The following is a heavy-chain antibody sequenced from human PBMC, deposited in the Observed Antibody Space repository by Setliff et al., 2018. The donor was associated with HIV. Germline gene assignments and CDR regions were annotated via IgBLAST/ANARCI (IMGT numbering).Heavy chain of an antibody. CDR1: GFRFRTYA. D-gene: IGHD1-26*01. V-gene: IGHV3-20*04. J-gene: IGHJ4*02. CDR2: INWNGGST. Sequence: GSLRLSCVASGFRFRTYAMSWVRQSQGKGLEWVSGINWNGGSTGYAESVKGRFTISRDNAKNSLYLQMNSLRVEDTAVYYCATDCAVVGGTGSLDSWGQGTLVTVSS. CDR3: ATDCAVVGGTGSLDS.